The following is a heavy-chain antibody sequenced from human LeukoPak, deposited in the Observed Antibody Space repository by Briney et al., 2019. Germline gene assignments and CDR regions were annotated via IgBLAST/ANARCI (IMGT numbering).Heavy chain of an antibody. V-gene: IGHV3-9*01. CDR1: GFTFDDYA. Sequence: GGSLRLSCAASGFTFDDYAMHWVRQAPGKGLEWVSGISWNSGSIGYADSVKGRFTISRDNAKNSLYLQMNSLRAEDTAVYYCASEKTYYYDSSGYYDAYYWGQGTLVTVSS. CDR2: ISWNSGSI. CDR3: ASEKTYYYDSSGYYDAYY. D-gene: IGHD3-22*01. J-gene: IGHJ4*02.